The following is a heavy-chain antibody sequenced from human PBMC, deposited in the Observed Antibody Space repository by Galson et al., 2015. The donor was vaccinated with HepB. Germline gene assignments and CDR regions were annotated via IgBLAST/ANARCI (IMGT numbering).Heavy chain of an antibody. CDR1: GFPFRNYA. Sequence: SLRLSCAASGFPFRNYAMHWVRRTPGKGRKWRTVILHDAHNRYYADSVEGRFTVTRDNSKNTVYLQMHSLRPEETAIYYCAGRAGASGGFSFDYWGQGSLVTVSS. V-gene: IGHV3-30*04. CDR3: AGRAGASGGFSFDY. J-gene: IGHJ4*02. CDR2: ILHDAHNR. D-gene: IGHD3-16*01.